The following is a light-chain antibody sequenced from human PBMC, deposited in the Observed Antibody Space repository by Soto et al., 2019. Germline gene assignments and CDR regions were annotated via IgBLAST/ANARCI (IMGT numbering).Light chain of an antibody. V-gene: IGLV2-14*01. Sequence: QSVLTQPAPRSRPPGQSLTLSCTATINLVGGYGSVSWYQQHPGKAPKLMIYEVSNRPSGVSNRFSGSKSGNTASLTISGLQAEDDADYDCSSYTSRGTYVFGTGTKVTVL. CDR3: SSYTSRGTYV. J-gene: IGLJ1*01. CDR2: EVS. CDR1: INLVGGYGS.